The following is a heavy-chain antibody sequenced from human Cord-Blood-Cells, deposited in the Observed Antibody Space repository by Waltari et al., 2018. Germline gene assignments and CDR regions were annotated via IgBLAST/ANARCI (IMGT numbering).Heavy chain of an antibody. J-gene: IGHJ3*02. V-gene: IGHV4-39*01. Sequence: QLQLQESGPGLVKPSETLSLTCTVSGGSISSSSYYLGWIRQPPGKGLEWIGSIYYSGGTYYNPSLKSRVTISVDTSKNQFSLKLSSVTAADTAVYYCARHRGDFWSGYYDAFDIWGQGTMVTVSS. CDR1: GGSISSSSYY. CDR3: ARHRGDFWSGYYDAFDI. D-gene: IGHD3-3*01. CDR2: IYYSGGT.